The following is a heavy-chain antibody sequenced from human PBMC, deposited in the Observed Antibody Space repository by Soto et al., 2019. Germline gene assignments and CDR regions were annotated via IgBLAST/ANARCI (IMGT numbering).Heavy chain of an antibody. D-gene: IGHD3-16*01. CDR1: GVSISDTSYY. Sequence: QLQLQESGPGLVKPSETLSLTCNVSGVSISDTSYYWGWIRQPPGKGLEWIGAIYFNGNTFYNPSLKSRLTISGDTSKNQFSLRLTSGTAADTAVYYCARQGAYWGQGTLVAVSS. V-gene: IGHV4-39*01. CDR2: IYFNGNT. CDR3: ARQGAY. J-gene: IGHJ4*02.